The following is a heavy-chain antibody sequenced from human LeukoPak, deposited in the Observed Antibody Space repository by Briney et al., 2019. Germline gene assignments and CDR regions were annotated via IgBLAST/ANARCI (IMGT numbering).Heavy chain of an antibody. D-gene: IGHD5/OR15-5a*01. CDR3: ARALRWFDP. CDR1: GFTFSSYA. Sequence: QPGGSLRLSCAASGFTFSSYAMHWVRQAPGKGLEWVAVISYDGSNKYYADSVKGRFTISRDNSKNTLYLQMNSLRAEDTAVYYCARALRWFDPWGQGTLVTVSS. J-gene: IGHJ5*02. CDR2: ISYDGSNK. V-gene: IGHV3-30-3*01.